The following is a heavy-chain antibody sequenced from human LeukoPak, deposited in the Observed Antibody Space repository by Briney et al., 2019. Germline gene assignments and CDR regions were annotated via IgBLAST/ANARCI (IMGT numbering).Heavy chain of an antibody. V-gene: IGHV1-8*01. J-gene: IGHJ6*03. D-gene: IGHD5-18*01. Sequence: GASVKVSCKASGYTFTSYDINWVRQATGQGLEWMGGMNPNSGNTGYAQKFQGRVTMTRNTSISTAYMELSSLRSEDTAVYYCARVGVDTAMVIYYYYYMDVWGKGTTVTVSS. CDR3: ARVGVDTAMVIYYYYYMDV. CDR2: MNPNSGNT. CDR1: GYTFTSYD.